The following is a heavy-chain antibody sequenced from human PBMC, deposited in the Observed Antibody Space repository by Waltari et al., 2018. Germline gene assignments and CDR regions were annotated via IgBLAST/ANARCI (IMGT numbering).Heavy chain of an antibody. J-gene: IGHJ6*02. CDR1: GYTITSYD. CDR2: MNPNSGNT. V-gene: IGHV1-8*02. Sequence: QVQLVQSGAEVKKPGASVKVSCKASGYTITSYDINWVRQATGQGLEWMGWMNPNSGNTGYVQKFQGRVTMTRNTSISTAYMELSSLRSEDTAVYYCARGTRVCTNGVCYRTFYYYYGMDVWGQGTTVTVSS. D-gene: IGHD2-8*01. CDR3: ARGTRVCTNGVCYRTFYYYYGMDV.